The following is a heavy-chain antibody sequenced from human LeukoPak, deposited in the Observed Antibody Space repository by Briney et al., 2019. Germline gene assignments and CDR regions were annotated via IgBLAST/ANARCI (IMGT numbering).Heavy chain of an antibody. CDR1: GYTFTSYA. CDR3: ARTFYGSGETSVPYRGAFDI. J-gene: IGHJ3*02. V-gene: IGHV1-3*01. Sequence: ASVKVSCKASGYTFTSYAMHWVRQAPGQRLEWMGCINAGNGNTKYSQKFQGRVTITRDTSASTAYMELSSLRSEDTAVYYCARTFYGSGETSVPYRGAFDIWGQGTMVTVSS. D-gene: IGHD3-10*01. CDR2: INAGNGNT.